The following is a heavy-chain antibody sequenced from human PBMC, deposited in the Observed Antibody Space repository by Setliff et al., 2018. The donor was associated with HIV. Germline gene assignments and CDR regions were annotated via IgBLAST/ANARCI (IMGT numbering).Heavy chain of an antibody. CDR3: ARGPRVSAAVVETPSAY. V-gene: IGHV4-34*01. D-gene: IGHD6-19*01. CDR1: GGSFSAYY. CDR2: IDHTGSA. Sequence: SETLSLTCAVSGGSFSAYYWTWIRQSPHKGLEWVGEIDHTGSAYYNPSLTSRVTISVGTSKNRFSLELSSVTAADTALYYCARGPRVSAAVVETPSAYWGQGTRVTVSS. J-gene: IGHJ4*02.